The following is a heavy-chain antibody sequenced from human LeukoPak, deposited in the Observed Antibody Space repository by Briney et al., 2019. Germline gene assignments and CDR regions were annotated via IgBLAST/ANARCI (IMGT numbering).Heavy chain of an antibody. D-gene: IGHD3-10*01. CDR1: GFSVSDYY. CDR3: ARERTPKPYYGSGSYDRYYDH. V-gene: IGHV3-69-1*01. J-gene: IGHJ4*02. CDR2: ISSGSTI. Sequence: PGGSLRLSCAASGFSVSDYYMNWIRQSPGKGLEWISFISSGSTIFYADSVKGRFTISRDTTKNTLSVQMNSLRADDTAVYYCARERTPKPYYGSGSYDRYYDHWGQGTLVTVSS.